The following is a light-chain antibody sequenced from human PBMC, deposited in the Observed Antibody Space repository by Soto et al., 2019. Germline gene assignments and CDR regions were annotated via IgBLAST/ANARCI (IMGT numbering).Light chain of an antibody. CDR3: LQAGNSPLT. Sequence: EVVLTQSPATLSLSPGERATLSCRPSRRISSDYLAWYQQRPGQAPRLLIYGASTRATDIPDRFTGRGSGTDLTLIISSLEPEDFAVYYCLQAGNSPLTFGQGTRLEIK. V-gene: IGKV3-20*01. CDR1: RRISSDY. CDR2: GAS. J-gene: IGKJ2*01.